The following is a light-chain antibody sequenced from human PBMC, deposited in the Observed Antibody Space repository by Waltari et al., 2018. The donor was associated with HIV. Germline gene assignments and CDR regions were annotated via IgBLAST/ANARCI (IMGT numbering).Light chain of an antibody. CDR1: QGINNY. J-gene: IGKJ1*01. V-gene: IGKV1-27*01. Sequence: DIQMTQSPASLAASVGDRVTITCRASQGINNYLAWYQQKPGKGLKLLIYGASTLQSGVPSRFSGGGSGTDFTLTISGLQPGDVGTYFCHKYNSAPAFGQGPRWKSN. CDR3: HKYNSAPA. CDR2: GAS.